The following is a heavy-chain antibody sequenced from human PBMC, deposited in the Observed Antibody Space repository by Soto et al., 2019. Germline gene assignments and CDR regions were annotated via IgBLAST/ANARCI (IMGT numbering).Heavy chain of an antibody. CDR1: GFSFSSYS. V-gene: IGHV3-48*01. J-gene: IGHJ4*02. Sequence: GGSLRLSCAASGFSFSSYSMNWVRQAPGKGLEWVSYISSSSRTIYYADSVKGRFSISRDNAKNSLYLQMNSLRAEDTAVYYCARVVFQDYYYGSGSSPHYFDYWGQGTLVTVSS. D-gene: IGHD3-10*01. CDR2: ISSSSRTI. CDR3: ARVVFQDYYYGSGSSPHYFDY.